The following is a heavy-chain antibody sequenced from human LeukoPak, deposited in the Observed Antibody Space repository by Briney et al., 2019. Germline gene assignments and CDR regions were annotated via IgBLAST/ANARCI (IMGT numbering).Heavy chain of an antibody. Sequence: ASVKVSCKTSGYTFTGYYMHGVRQAPGQGLEWMGWINPNSSVTNYAKRFQGRVTMTRDTSISAAYMELRWLTSDDTAVYYCARERGGNSPFDSWGQGTLVTVSS. CDR1: GYTFTGYY. D-gene: IGHD4-23*01. J-gene: IGHJ4*02. CDR2: INPNSSVT. V-gene: IGHV1-2*02. CDR3: ARERGGNSPFDS.